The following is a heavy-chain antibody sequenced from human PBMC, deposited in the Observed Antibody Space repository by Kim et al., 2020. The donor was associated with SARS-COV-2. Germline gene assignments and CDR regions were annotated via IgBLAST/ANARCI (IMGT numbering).Heavy chain of an antibody. V-gene: IGHV4-59*11. Sequence: SETLSLTCTVSGGSISDQYWTWIRQPPGKGLELVGYIFYNNGGTNYNPSLRGRVSFSFDTSKNQFSLTLNSVTAADTAVYYCARGPKDSSSWPDWGQGTLVTVSS. CDR3: ARGPKDSSSWPD. J-gene: IGHJ4*02. CDR2: IFYNNGGT. CDR1: GGSISDQY. D-gene: IGHD6-13*01.